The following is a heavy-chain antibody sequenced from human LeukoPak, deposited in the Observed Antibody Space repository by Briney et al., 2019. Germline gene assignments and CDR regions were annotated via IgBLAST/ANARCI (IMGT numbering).Heavy chain of an antibody. CDR1: GFTFSSYS. V-gene: IGHV3-21*04. D-gene: IGHD4-23*01. Sequence: PGGSLRLSCAASGFTFSSYSMNWVRQAPGKGLEWVSVISGSGGSTYYADSVKGRFTISRDNAKNSLYLQMNSLRAEDTAVYYCASGITTVVTFWGQGTLVTVSS. CDR2: ISGSGGST. CDR3: ASGITTVVTF. J-gene: IGHJ4*02.